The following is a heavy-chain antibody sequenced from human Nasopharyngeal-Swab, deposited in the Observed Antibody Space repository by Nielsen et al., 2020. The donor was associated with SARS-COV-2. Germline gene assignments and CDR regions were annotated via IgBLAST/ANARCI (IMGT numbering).Heavy chain of an antibody. CDR3: ARGPYYYDSSGYRAYYYYMDV. D-gene: IGHD3-22*01. J-gene: IGHJ6*03. Sequence: WVRQAPGLGLEWMGWMNPNSGNTGYAQKFQGRVTMTRNTSISTAYMELSSLRSEDTAVYYCARGPYYYDSSGYRAYYYYMDVWGKGTTVPSP. CDR2: MNPNSGNT. V-gene: IGHV1-8*01.